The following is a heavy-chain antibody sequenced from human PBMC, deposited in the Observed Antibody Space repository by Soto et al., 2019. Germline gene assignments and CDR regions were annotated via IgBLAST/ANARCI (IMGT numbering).Heavy chain of an antibody. CDR2: ISTYNGNT. J-gene: IGHJ6*03. V-gene: IGHV1-18*01. D-gene: IGHD4-17*01. CDR3: ARTTVTASYYYMDV. Sequence: GASVKVSCKESRYAFTSYGWTWLRQAPGQGLEWLGWISTYNGNTKYAQKVQGRLTMTTDTSTSTANMELTSLRSDDTALYYCARTTVTASYYYMDVWGKGSTVTVSS. CDR1: RYAFTSYG.